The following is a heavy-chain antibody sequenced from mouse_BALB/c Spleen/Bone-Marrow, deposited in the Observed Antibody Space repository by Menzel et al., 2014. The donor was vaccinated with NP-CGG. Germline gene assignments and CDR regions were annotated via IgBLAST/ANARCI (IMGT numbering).Heavy chain of an antibody. D-gene: IGHD2-1*01. CDR1: GFDFSRYW. J-gene: IGHJ2*01. CDR2: INPDSSTI. CDR3: ARQGYYGKGDY. V-gene: IGHV4-1*02. Sequence: EVQAVESGGGLVQPGGSLKLSCAASGFDFSRYWMSWVRQAPGKGLEWIGEINPDSSTINYTPSLKDKFIISRDNAKNTLYLQMSKVRSEDTALYYCARQGYYGKGDYWGRGTTLTVSS.